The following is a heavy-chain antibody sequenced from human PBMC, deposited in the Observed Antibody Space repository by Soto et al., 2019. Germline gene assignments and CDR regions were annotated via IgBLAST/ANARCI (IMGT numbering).Heavy chain of an antibody. V-gene: IGHV3-15*07. CDR1: GFTFSNAW. D-gene: IGHD3-22*01. Sequence: SLRLSCAASGFTFSNAWMNWVRQAPGKGLEWVGRIKSKTDGGTTDYAAPVKGRFTISRDDSENTLYLQMNSLKTEDTAVYYCTTDWAYYYDSSGYSYFDYWGQGTLVTVSS. J-gene: IGHJ4*02. CDR3: TTDWAYYYDSSGYSYFDY. CDR2: IKSKTDGGTT.